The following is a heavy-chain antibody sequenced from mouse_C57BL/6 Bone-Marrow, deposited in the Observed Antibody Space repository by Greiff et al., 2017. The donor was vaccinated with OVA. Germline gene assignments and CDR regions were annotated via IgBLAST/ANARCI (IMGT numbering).Heavy chain of an antibody. D-gene: IGHD2-4*01. CDR3: AREGLYYDYDGGAWFAY. V-gene: IGHV5-4*01. CDR2: ISDGGSYT. J-gene: IGHJ3*01. CDR1: GFTFSSYA. Sequence: EVMLVESGGGLVKPGGSLKLSCAASGFTFSSYAMSWVRQTPEKRLEWVATISDGGSYTYYPDNVKGRFTISRDNAKNNLYLQMSHLKSEDTAMYYCAREGLYYDYDGGAWFAYWGQGTLVTVSA.